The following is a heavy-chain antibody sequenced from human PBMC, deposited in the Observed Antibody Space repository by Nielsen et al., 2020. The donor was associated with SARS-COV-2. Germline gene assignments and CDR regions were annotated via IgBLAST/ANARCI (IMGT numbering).Heavy chain of an antibody. CDR3: AREKVRFLEWLPPATYGMDV. V-gene: IGHV1-3*01. CDR2: INAGNGNT. J-gene: IGHJ6*02. D-gene: IGHD3-3*01. Sequence: WVRQAPGQRLEWMGWINAGNGNTKYSQKFQGRVTITRDTSASTAYMELSSLRSEDTAVYYCAREKVRFLEWLPPATYGMDVWGQGTTVTVSS.